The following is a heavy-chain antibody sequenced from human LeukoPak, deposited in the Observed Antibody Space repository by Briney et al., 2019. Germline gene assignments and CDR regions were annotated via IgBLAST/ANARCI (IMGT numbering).Heavy chain of an antibody. Sequence: PSETLSLTCTVSGGSISSYYWSWIRQPPGKGLEWIGYIYYSGSTNYNPSLKSRVTISVDTSKNQFSLKLSSVTAADTAVYYCARGTWETGTSEYWGQGILVTVSS. V-gene: IGHV4-59*01. D-gene: IGHD1-1*01. J-gene: IGHJ4*02. CDR1: GGSISSYY. CDR2: IYYSGST. CDR3: ARGTWETGTSEY.